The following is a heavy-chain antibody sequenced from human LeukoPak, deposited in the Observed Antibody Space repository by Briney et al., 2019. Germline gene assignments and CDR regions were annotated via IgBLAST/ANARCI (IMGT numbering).Heavy chain of an antibody. V-gene: IGHV1-2*02. Sequence: GASVKVSCKASVYTFTGYYMHWVRQAPGQGLEWMGWINPNSGGTNYAQKFQGRVTMTRDTSISTAYMELSRLRSDDTAVYYCARDHPQILGYCSGGSCPKTDAFDIWGQGTMVTVSS. CDR3: ARDHPQILGYCSGGSCPKTDAFDI. CDR1: VYTFTGYY. D-gene: IGHD2-15*01. J-gene: IGHJ3*02. CDR2: INPNSGGT.